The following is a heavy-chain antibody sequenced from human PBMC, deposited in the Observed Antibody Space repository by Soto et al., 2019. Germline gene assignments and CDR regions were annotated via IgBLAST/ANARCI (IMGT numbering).Heavy chain of an antibody. V-gene: IGHV4-31*03. J-gene: IGHJ6*02. D-gene: IGHD1-1*01. Sequence: LSLTCTVSGGSISSGGYYWSWIRQHPGKGLEWIGYIYYSGSTYYNPSLKSRVTISVDTSKNQFSLKLSSVTAADTAVYYCARGYGGVDDGYYYGMDVWGQGTTVTVSS. CDR3: ARGYGGVDDGYYYGMDV. CDR2: IYYSGST. CDR1: GGSISSGGYY.